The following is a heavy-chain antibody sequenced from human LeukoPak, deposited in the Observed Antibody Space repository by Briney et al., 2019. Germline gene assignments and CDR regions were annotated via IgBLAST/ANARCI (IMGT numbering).Heavy chain of an antibody. Sequence: PGGSLRLSCAASGFTFNNYGMHWVRQAPGKGLEWVAVISYDGRNKHYPDSVKGRFTISRDISTDTPWLQMDSLRTEDTAVYYCAKGPLRGTAAAIDYWGQGALVTVSS. V-gene: IGHV3-30*18. J-gene: IGHJ4*02. CDR2: ISYDGRNK. CDR3: AKGPLRGTAAAIDY. CDR1: GFTFNNYG. D-gene: IGHD2-2*01.